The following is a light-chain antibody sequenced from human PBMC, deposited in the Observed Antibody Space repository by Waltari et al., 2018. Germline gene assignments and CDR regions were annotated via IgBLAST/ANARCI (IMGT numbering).Light chain of an antibody. CDR2: EGS. Sequence: PGQSITISCTGTSSDVGSYNLVSWYQQHPGKAPKVMLYEGSKRPSGVSNRFSVSKSGNTASLTISGLQAEDEADYYCCSYAGSSTVVFGGGTKLTIL. J-gene: IGLJ2*01. V-gene: IGLV2-23*01. CDR3: CSYAGSSTVV. CDR1: SSDVGSYNL.